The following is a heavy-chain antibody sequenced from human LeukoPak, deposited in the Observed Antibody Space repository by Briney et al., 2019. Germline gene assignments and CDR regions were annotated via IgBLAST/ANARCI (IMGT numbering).Heavy chain of an antibody. Sequence: GGSLRLSCAASGFTFSSYIMNWVRQAPGKGLEWVSSISSSSSYIYYADSVKGRFTISRDNAKNSLYLQMNSLRAEDTAVYYCARKGSTTAMVTGIDYWGQGTLVTVSS. CDR3: ARKGSTTAMVTGIDY. V-gene: IGHV3-21*01. CDR1: GFTFSSYI. CDR2: ISSSSSYI. D-gene: IGHD5-18*01. J-gene: IGHJ4*02.